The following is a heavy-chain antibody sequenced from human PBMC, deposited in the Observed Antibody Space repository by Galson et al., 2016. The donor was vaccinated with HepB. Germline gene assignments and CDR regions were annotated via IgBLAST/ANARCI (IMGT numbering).Heavy chain of an antibody. Sequence: SVKVSCKASGGTFSSYAISWVRQAPGQGLEWMGGIIPIFGTANYAQKFQGRVTITADESTSTAYMELSSLRSEDTAVYYCARGAAAGMGYYYYYGMDVWGQGTTVTVYS. CDR1: GGTFSSYA. CDR2: IIPIFGTA. D-gene: IGHD6-13*01. V-gene: IGHV1-69*13. CDR3: ARGAAAGMGYYYYYGMDV. J-gene: IGHJ6*01.